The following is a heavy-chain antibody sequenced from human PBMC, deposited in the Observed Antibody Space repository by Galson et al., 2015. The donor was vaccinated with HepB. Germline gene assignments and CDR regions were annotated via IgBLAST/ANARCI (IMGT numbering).Heavy chain of an antibody. Sequence: SVKVSCKASGGTFSSYAISWVRQAPGQGLEWMGGIIPSFGTANYAQKFQGRVTITADESTSTAYMELSSLRSEDTAVYYCARDNIVAPGADDAFDIWGQGTMVTVSS. CDR3: ARDNIVAPGADDAFDI. CDR2: IIPSFGTA. V-gene: IGHV1-69*13. D-gene: IGHD3-16*02. CDR1: GGTFSSYA. J-gene: IGHJ3*02.